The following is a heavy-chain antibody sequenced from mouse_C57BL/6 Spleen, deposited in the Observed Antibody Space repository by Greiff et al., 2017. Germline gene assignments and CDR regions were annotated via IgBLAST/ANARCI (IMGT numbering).Heavy chain of an antibody. Sequence: VKVVESGPGLVAPSQSLSITCTVSGFSLTSYGVHWVRQPPGKGLEWLVVIWSDGSTTYNSALKSRLSISKDNSKSQVFLKMNSLQTDDTAMYYCARQRDYDGGYYAMDYWGQGTSVTVSS. CDR1: GFSLTSYG. V-gene: IGHV2-6-1*01. J-gene: IGHJ4*01. CDR2: IWSDGST. D-gene: IGHD2-4*01. CDR3: ARQRDYDGGYYAMDY.